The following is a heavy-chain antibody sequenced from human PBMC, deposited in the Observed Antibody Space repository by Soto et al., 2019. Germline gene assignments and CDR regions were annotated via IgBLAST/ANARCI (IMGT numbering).Heavy chain of an antibody. CDR1: GFTFSSYA. D-gene: IGHD3-10*01. J-gene: IGHJ5*02. V-gene: IGHV3-30-3*01. CDR3: ARDRSSGSYPGPPWFAP. Sequence: GGSLRLSCAASGFTFSSYAMHWVRQAPGKGLEWVAVISYDGSNKYYADSVKGRFTISRDNSKNTLYLQMNSLRAEDTAVYYCARDRSSGSYPGPPWFAPWGQGTLVTVSS. CDR2: ISYDGSNK.